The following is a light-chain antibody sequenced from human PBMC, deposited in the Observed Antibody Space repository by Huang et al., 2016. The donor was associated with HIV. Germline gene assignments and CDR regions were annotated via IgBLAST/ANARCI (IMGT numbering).Light chain of an antibody. Sequence: DIQMTQSPPSLSASVRDRVTITCRASQKIGNYLNWYQQKLGKAPKLLIYAASNLQSGVLSRFSGSGSGTDFTLTISRLQPEDIATYYCQQTYSTPRTFGQGTKVEIK. J-gene: IGKJ2*01. CDR1: QKIGNY. V-gene: IGKV1-39*01. CDR3: QQTYSTPRT. CDR2: AAS.